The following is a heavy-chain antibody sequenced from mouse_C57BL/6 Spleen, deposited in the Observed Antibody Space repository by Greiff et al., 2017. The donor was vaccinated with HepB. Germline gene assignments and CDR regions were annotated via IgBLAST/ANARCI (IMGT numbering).Heavy chain of an antibody. CDR1: GFTFSDYY. Sequence: EVKLMESEGGLVQPGSSMKLSCTASGFTFSDYYMAWVRQVPEKGLEWVANINYDGSSTYYLDSLKSRFIISRDNAKNILYLQMSSLKSEDTATYYCARDSYYYGSTGFAYWGQGTLVTVSA. J-gene: IGHJ3*01. CDR3: ARDSYYYGSTGFAY. D-gene: IGHD1-1*01. V-gene: IGHV5-16*01. CDR2: INYDGSST.